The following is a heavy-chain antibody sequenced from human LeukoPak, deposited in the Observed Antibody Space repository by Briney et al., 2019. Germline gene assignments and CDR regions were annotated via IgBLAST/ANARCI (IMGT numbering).Heavy chain of an antibody. CDR2: ITGGGGDT. J-gene: IGHJ4*02. CDR3: AKGTLGHCNGASCYPLDY. CDR1: GFTFSNYA. Sequence: GGSLRLSCAASGFTFSNYAMAWVRQAPGKEPEWVSVITGGGGDTYHIDSVKGRFTISRDNSKNALYLQMNSLRAEDTAVYFCAKGTLGHCNGASCYPLDYWGQGTLVTVSS. V-gene: IGHV3-23*01. D-gene: IGHD2-15*01.